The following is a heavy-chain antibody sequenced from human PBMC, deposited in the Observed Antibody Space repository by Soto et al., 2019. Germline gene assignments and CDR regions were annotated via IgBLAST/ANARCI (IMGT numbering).Heavy chain of an antibody. CDR3: ARHTRNQFDP. V-gene: IGHV4-39*01. CDR1: GDSMTSSSYY. Sequence: PSETLSLTCTVSGDSMTSSSYYWGWIRQPPGKGLEWIGSIYYSERTSYNSGSTYYSPSLKSRVTISGDTSKSQFSRKLSSVTAADTAVYYCARHTRNQFDPWGQGTLVTVSS. J-gene: IGHJ5*02. CDR2: IYYSERTSYNSGST.